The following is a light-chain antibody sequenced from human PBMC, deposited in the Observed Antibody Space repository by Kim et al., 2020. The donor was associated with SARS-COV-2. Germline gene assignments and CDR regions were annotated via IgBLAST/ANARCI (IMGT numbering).Light chain of an antibody. Sequence: SVSPGQTASITCSGDNLGDKYTCWYQQKPGQSPVLVIHQDNKRPSGIPERFSGSNSGNTATLTISGTQATDEAEYYCQAWDISAVVFGGGTQLTVL. V-gene: IGLV3-1*01. CDR2: QDN. CDR3: QAWDISAVV. J-gene: IGLJ2*01. CDR1: NLGDKY.